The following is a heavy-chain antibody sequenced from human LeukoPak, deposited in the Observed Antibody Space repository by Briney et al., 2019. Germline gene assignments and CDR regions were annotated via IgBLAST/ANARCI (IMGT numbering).Heavy chain of an antibody. Sequence: GESLKISCKGSGYSFTSYWIGWVRQMPGKGLEWMGIIYPGDSDTRYSPSFQGQVTISADKSISTAYLQWSSLKASDTAMYYCARVYSYSSSLPSWFDPWGQGTLVTVSS. V-gene: IGHV5-51*01. J-gene: IGHJ5*02. CDR2: IYPGDSDT. D-gene: IGHD6-6*01. CDR3: ARVYSYSSSLPSWFDP. CDR1: GYSFTSYW.